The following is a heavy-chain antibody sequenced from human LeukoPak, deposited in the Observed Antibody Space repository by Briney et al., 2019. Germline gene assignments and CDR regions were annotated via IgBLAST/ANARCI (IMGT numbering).Heavy chain of an antibody. J-gene: IGHJ4*02. V-gene: IGHV3-23*01. Sequence: GGSLRLSCAASGFTFSNYAMSWVRQAPGKGLEWVSAISGGGDITYYADSVTGRFTISRENSKDTLFLQMHSLRPGDTAVYYCVREDTPATANYWGQGTLVTISS. CDR3: VREDTPATANY. CDR1: GFTFSNYA. D-gene: IGHD2-21*02. CDR2: ISGGGDIT.